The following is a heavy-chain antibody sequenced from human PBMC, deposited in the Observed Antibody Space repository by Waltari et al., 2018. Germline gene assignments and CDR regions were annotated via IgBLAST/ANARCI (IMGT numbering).Heavy chain of an antibody. J-gene: IGHJ3*01. V-gene: IGHV3-74*01. CDR3: VRDEIGEMGTISDAFAL. CDR2: INSDGSKT. D-gene: IGHD7-27*01. Sequence: EEQLVESGGGLVQPGGSLRLSCEASGFVFRTYWMHWIRQSPGKGLVWVSRINSDGSKTNYADAVKGRFTLSRDNVRNTLFLQMNSLGAEDTAIYYCVRDEIGEMGTISDAFALGGQGTMVTVS. CDR1: GFVFRTYW.